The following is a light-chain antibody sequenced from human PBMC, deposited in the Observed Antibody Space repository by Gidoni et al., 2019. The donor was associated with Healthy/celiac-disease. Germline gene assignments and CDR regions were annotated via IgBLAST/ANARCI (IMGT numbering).Light chain of an antibody. CDR2: EVS. CDR3: CSYAGSSIWV. V-gene: IGLV2-23*02. J-gene: IGLJ3*02. Sequence: QSALTQPASVSGSPGQSITISCTGTSSEVGSYNLFAWYQPHPGKAPKLMIYEVSKRPSGVSNRVSGSKSGNTASLTISGLQAEDEADYYCCSYAGSSIWVFGGGTKLTVL. CDR1: SSEVGSYNL.